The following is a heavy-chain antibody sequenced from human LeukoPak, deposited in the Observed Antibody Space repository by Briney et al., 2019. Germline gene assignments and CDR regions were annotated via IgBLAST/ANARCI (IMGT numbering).Heavy chain of an antibody. CDR2: ISGSGGST. V-gene: IGHV3-23*01. D-gene: IGHD4-17*01. CDR3: AKEDYGDYPFDY. Sequence: GGSLRLSCAASGFTFNNYWMSWVRQAPGKGLEWVSAISGSGGSTYYADSVKGRFTISRDNSKNTLYLQMNSLRAEDTAVYYCAKEDYGDYPFDYWGQGTLVTVSS. CDR1: GFTFNNYW. J-gene: IGHJ4*02.